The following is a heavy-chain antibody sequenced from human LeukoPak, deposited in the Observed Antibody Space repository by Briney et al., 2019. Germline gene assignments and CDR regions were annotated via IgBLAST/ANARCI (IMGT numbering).Heavy chain of an antibody. D-gene: IGHD6-19*01. CDR2: IYYSGNT. Sequence: PSETLSLTCTVSGGSISSHYWSWIRQPPGKGLEWIGYIYYSGNTNYNSSLKSRVTISVDTSKNQFSLKLSSVTAADTAMYYCARDRYGGWYSDYWGQGTLVTASS. CDR3: ARDRYGGWYSDY. CDR1: GGSISSHY. V-gene: IGHV4-59*11. J-gene: IGHJ4*02.